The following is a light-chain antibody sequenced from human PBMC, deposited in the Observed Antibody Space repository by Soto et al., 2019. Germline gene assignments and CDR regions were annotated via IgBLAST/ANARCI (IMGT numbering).Light chain of an antibody. J-gene: IGKJ1*01. CDR1: QSVSSSY. CDR2: GAS. V-gene: IGKV3-20*01. Sequence: EILMTQSPATLSVSPGERATLSCRASQSVSSSYLAWYQQKPGQAPRLLIYGASSRATGIPDRFSGSGSGTDFTLTISRLEPEDFAVYYCQQYGSSPGTFGQGTKVDI. CDR3: QQYGSSPGT.